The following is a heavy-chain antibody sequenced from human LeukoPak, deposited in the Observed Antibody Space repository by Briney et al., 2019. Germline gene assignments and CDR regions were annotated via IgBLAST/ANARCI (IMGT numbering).Heavy chain of an antibody. V-gene: IGHV3-11*01. J-gene: IGHJ3*02. CDR1: GFTFGDYA. CDR3: ARRVVSMAAFDI. Sequence: PGGSLRLSCTASGFTFGDYAMSWVRQAPGKGLEWVAYISSTGSTMYYADSVKGRFTISRDNAKNSLYLQMNSLRAEDTAVYYCARRVVSMAAFDIWGQGTMVTVSS. D-gene: IGHD5/OR15-5a*01. CDR2: ISSTGSTM.